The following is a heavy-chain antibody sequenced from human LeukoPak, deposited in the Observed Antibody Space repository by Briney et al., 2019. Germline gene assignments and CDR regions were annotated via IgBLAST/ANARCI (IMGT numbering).Heavy chain of an antibody. CDR1: GFTFSSYA. CDR3: AKGGYCSGGSCYSGAFDI. J-gene: IGHJ3*02. CDR2: ISGSGGST. Sequence: GGSLRLSCAASGFTFSSYAMSWVRQAPGKGLEWASAISGSGGSTYYADSVKGRFTISRDNSKNTLYLQMNSLRAEDTAVYYCAKGGYCSGGSCYSGAFDIWGQGTMVTVSS. V-gene: IGHV3-23*01. D-gene: IGHD2-15*01.